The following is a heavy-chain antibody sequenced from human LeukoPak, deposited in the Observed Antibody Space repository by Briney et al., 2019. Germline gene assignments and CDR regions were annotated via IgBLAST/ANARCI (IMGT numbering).Heavy chain of an antibody. Sequence: GASVKVSCKASGYTFTSYGISWVRQAPGQGLEWMGRIIPILGMANYAQKFQGRVTITADKSTSTAYMELSSLRSEDTAVYYCAKGLLGHFDYWGQGALVTVSS. D-gene: IGHD2-8*02. V-gene: IGHV1-69*04. CDR3: AKGLLGHFDY. J-gene: IGHJ4*02. CDR2: IIPILGMA. CDR1: GYTFTSYG.